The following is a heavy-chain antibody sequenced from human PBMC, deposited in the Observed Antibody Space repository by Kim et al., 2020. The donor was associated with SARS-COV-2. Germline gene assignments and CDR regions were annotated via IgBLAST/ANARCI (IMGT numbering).Heavy chain of an antibody. CDR2: IYSGGSST. V-gene: IGHV3-23*03. D-gene: IGHD3-22*01. CDR3: AKDRGVRGGYYPFDY. Sequence: GGSLRLSCAASGFTFSSYAMNWVRQAPGKGLEWVSVIYSGGSSTYYADSVKGRFTISRDNSKNTLYLQMNSLRAEDTAVYYCAKDRGVRGGYYPFDYCG. J-gene: IGHJ4*01. CDR1: GFTFSSYA.